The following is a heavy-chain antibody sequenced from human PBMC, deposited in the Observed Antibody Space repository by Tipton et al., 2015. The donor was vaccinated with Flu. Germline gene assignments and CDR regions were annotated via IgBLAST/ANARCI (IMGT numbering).Heavy chain of an antibody. CDR3: ALLAAADAFDI. Sequence: SLRLSCAASGFTFEDYGMHWVRQAPGKGLEWVSGISWNSKSLGYADSVKGRFTISRDNAKNSLILQMNSLRAEDTALYYCALLAAADAFDIWGQGTMVTVSS. CDR2: ISWNSKSL. V-gene: IGHV3-9*01. CDR1: GFTFEDYG. J-gene: IGHJ3*02. D-gene: IGHD6-13*01.